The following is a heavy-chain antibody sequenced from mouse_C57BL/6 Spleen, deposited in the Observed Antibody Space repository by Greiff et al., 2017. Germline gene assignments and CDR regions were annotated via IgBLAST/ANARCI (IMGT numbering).Heavy chain of an antibody. J-gene: IGHJ3*01. D-gene: IGHD1-1*01. CDR3: ARDYGSWAWFAY. CDR2: IYPGDGDT. Sequence: QVQLQQSGPELVKPGASVKISCKASGYAFSSSWMNWVKQRPGKGLEWIGRIYPGDGDTNYNGKFKGKATLTADKSSSTAYMQLSSLTSEDSAVYFCARDYGSWAWFAYWGQGTLVTVSA. CDR1: GYAFSSSW. V-gene: IGHV1-82*01.